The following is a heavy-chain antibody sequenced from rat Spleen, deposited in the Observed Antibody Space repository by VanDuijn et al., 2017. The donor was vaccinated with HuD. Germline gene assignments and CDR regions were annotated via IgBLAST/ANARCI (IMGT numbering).Heavy chain of an antibody. CDR3: ARQDNYVGFAY. Sequence: EVQLQESGPGLVKPSQSLSLTCSVTGHSITSSYRWNWIRKFPGNKLEWMGYINSAGTTNYNPSLKSRISITRDTSKNQFFLQVNSVTTDDTSTYYCARQDNYVGFAYWGQGTLVAVSS. CDR2: INSAGTT. CDR1: GHSITSSYR. D-gene: IGHD1-10*01. J-gene: IGHJ3*01. V-gene: IGHV3-3*01.